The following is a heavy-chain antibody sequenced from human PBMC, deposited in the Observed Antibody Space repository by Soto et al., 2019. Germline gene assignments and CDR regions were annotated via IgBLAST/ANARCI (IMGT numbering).Heavy chain of an antibody. CDR2: ISISSSTI. CDR3: ARGTVTTWYYYYSIDV. D-gene: IGHD4-17*01. V-gene: IGHV3-48*02. CDR1: GFSFSSYS. J-gene: IGHJ6*03. Sequence: GGSLRLSCAASGFSFSSYSMNWVRQAPGKGLEWVSYISISSSTIYYADSVKGRFTISRDNAKNSLYLQMNSLRDEDTAVYYCARGTVTTWYYYYSIDVWGKGTTVTVSS.